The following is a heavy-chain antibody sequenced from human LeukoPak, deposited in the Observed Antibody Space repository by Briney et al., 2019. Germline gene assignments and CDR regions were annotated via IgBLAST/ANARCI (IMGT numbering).Heavy chain of an antibody. D-gene: IGHD6-19*01. J-gene: IGHJ4*02. CDR2: ITSNSNGATA. Sequence: GGSLRLSCTASGITFRNSAINWVRQAPGKGLERVGFITSNSNGATAEYATSVKGRFSISRDDSTSIAYLQMNSLKSEDTGVYYCSFATSGWKATLDYWGRGSPVTVSS. CDR3: SFATSGWKATLDY. V-gene: IGHV3-49*04. CDR1: GITFRNSA.